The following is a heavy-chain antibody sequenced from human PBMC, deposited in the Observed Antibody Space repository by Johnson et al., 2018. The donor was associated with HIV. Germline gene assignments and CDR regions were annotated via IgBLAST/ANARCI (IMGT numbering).Heavy chain of an antibody. V-gene: IGHV3-20*04. CDR1: GFTVSNNY. CDR3: ARGGLGYQNIHDPLDI. Sequence: VQLVESGGGLVQPGGSLRLSCAASGFTVSNNYMSWVRQAPGKGLEWVSGINWNGVRTGYLDSMKGRFTISRDNAKNSLYLQMNSLRVEDSALYYCARGGLGYQNIHDPLDIWGQGTMVTVSS. D-gene: IGHD3-16*02. CDR2: INWNGVRT. J-gene: IGHJ3*02.